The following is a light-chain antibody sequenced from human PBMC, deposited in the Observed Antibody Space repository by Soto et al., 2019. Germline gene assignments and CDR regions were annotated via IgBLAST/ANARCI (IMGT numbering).Light chain of an antibody. CDR1: QTISSW. CDR3: QQYEHYWT. V-gene: IGKV1-5*03. J-gene: IGKJ1*01. Sequence: DIQMTQSPSTLSGSVGDRVTITCRASQTISSWLAWYQQKPGKAPKLLIYKASTLKSGVPSRFSGSGSGTEFTLTISSLQPDDLATYYCQQYEHYWTFGQGTKVDI. CDR2: KAS.